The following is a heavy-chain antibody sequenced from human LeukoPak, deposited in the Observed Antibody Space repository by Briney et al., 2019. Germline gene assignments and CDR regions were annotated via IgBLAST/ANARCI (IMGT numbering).Heavy chain of an antibody. D-gene: IGHD6-13*01. CDR3: ARDRQQLDPDTLDY. CDR2: INPSGGST. CDR1: GYTFTSYY. V-gene: IGHV1-46*01. Sequence: ASEKVSCKASGYTFTSYYMHWVRQAPGQGLEWMGIINPSGGSTSYAQKFQGRVTMTRDMSTSTVYMELSSLRAENTAVYYCARDRQQLDPDTLDYWGQGTLVTVSS. J-gene: IGHJ4*02.